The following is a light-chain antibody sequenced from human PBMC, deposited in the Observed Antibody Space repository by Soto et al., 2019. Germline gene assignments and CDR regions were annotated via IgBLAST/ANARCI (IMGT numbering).Light chain of an antibody. CDR3: QQSYSTPLIT. V-gene: IGKV1-39*01. Sequence: EIQMTQSPSSLSASVGDRVTITCRASQSISSYLNWYQQKPGKAXKLLIYAASSLQSGVPSRFSGSGSGTDFTLPISSLQPEDFATYYGQQSYSTPLITFGQGTRLEIK. J-gene: IGKJ5*01. CDR1: QSISSY. CDR2: AAS.